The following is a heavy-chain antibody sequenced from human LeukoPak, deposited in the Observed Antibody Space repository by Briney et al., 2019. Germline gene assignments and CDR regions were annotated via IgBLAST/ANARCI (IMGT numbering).Heavy chain of an antibody. Sequence: GGSLRLSCAASGFTFSSYGMHWVRQAPGKGLEWVVFIRYDGSNKYYADSVKGRFTISRDNSKNTLYLQMNSLRAEDTAVYYCAKDSGMYDISGTNAFDIWGQGTMVTVSS. CDR2: IRYDGSNK. CDR3: AKDSGMYDISGTNAFDI. D-gene: IGHD3-9*01. CDR1: GFTFSSYG. J-gene: IGHJ3*02. V-gene: IGHV3-30*02.